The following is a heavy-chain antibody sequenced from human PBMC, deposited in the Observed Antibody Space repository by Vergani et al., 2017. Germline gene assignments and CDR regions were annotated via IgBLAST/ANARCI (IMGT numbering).Heavy chain of an antibody. D-gene: IGHD6-13*01. V-gene: IGHV4-59*01. J-gene: IGHJ4*02. CDR1: GGSISSYY. Sequence: QVQLQESGPGLVKPSETLSLTCTVSGGSISSYYWSWIRQPPGKGLEWIGYIYYSGSTNSNPSLKSRVTISVDTSKNQFSLKLSSVTAADTAVYYCASGGLSSSWYGISFDYWGQGTLVTVSS. CDR2: IYYSGST. CDR3: ASGGLSSSWYGISFDY.